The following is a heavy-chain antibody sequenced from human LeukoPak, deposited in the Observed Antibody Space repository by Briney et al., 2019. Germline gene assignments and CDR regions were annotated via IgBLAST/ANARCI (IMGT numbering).Heavy chain of an antibody. V-gene: IGHV3-30*18. CDR3: AKDEGIDDSSGYCDY. J-gene: IGHJ4*02. CDR1: GFTFSSYG. CDR2: ISYDGSNK. Sequence: GGSLRLSCAASGFTFSSYGMHWVRQAPGRGLEWVAVISYDGSNKYYADSVKGRFTISRDNSKNTLYLQMNSLRAEDTAVYYCAKDEGIDDSSGYCDYWGQGTLVTVSS. D-gene: IGHD3-22*01.